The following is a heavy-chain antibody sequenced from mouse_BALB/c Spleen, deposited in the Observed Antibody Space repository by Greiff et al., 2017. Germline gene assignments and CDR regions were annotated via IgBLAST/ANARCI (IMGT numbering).Heavy chain of an antibody. D-gene: IGHD2-3*01. J-gene: IGHJ3*01. CDR2: ISTYYGNT. V-gene: IGHV1-67*01. CDR1: SYTFTDYA. Sequence: QVQLQQSGPELVRPGVSVKISCKGSSYTFTDYAMHWVKQSHAKGLEWIGVISTYYGNTNYNQKFKGKATMTVDKSSSTAYMELARLTSEDSAVYYCAREGDGYLFAYWGQGTLVTVSA. CDR3: AREGDGYLFAY.